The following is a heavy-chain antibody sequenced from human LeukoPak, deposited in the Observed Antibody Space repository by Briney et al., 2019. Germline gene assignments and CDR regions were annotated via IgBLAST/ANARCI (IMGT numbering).Heavy chain of an antibody. CDR3: ARRAYGGNSGYFDY. J-gene: IGHJ4*02. Sequence: SQTLSLTCAVSGGSISSGGYSWSWIRQPPGKGLEWIGYIYHSGSTYYNPSLKSRVTISVDRSKNQFSLKLSSVTAADTAVYYCARRAYGGNSGYFDYWGQGTLVTVSS. CDR1: GGSISSGGYS. CDR2: IYHSGST. D-gene: IGHD4-23*01. V-gene: IGHV4-30-2*01.